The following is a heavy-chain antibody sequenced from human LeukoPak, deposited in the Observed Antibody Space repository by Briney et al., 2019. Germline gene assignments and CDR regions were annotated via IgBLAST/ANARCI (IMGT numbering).Heavy chain of an antibody. V-gene: IGHV3-11*01. CDR3: ARMGPTYFDS. Sequence: PGGSLRLSCAASGFTFSDYYMSWVRQAPEKGLEWVSYISARSITIYYADSVKGRFTISRDNAKNSLYLQMNSLRAEDTAVYYCARMGPTYFDSWGQGTLVTVSS. J-gene: IGHJ4*02. CDR1: GFTFSDYY. CDR2: ISARSITI. D-gene: IGHD1-26*01.